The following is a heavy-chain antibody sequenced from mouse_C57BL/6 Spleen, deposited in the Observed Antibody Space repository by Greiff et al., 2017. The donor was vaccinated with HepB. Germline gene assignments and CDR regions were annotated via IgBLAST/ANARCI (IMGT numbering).Heavy chain of an antibody. Sequence: VQLQQSGPELVKPGASVKISCKASGYTFTDYYMNWVKQSHGKSLEWIGDINPNNGGTSYNQKFKGKATLTVDKSSSTAYMELRSLTSEDSAVYYCASSHYYGRGGYFDYWGQGTTLTVSS. CDR2: INPNNGGT. D-gene: IGHD1-1*01. CDR1: GYTFTDYY. V-gene: IGHV1-26*01. CDR3: ASSHYYGRGGYFDY. J-gene: IGHJ2*01.